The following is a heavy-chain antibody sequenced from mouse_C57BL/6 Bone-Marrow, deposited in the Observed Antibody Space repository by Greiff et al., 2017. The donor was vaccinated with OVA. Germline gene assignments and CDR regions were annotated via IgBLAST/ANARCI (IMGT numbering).Heavy chain of an antibody. J-gene: IGHJ2*01. CDR2: ISYSGST. CDR1: GYSIPSDY. V-gene: IGHV3-8*01. D-gene: IGHD1-1*01. CDR3: ARSGGSHPFDY. Sequence: EVQLVESGPGLAKPSQTLSLTCSVTGYSIPSDYWNWIRKFPGNKLEYMGYISYSGSTYYNPSLKSRISITRDTSKNQYYLQLNSVTTEDTATDYCARSGGSHPFDYWGQGTTLTVSS.